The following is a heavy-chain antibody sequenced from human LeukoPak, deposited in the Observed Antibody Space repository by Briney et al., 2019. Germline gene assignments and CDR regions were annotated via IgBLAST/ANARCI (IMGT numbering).Heavy chain of an antibody. D-gene: IGHD4-17*01. CDR2: ISVYNGNT. CDR3: ARDNPYYGDYFDY. CDR1: GYTFTSYG. J-gene: IGHJ4*02. V-gene: IGHV1-18*01. Sequence: AASVKVSCKASGYTFTSYGISWVRQAPGQGLGWVGWISVYNGNTNYAQKLQGRVTMTTDTSTSTAYMELTSLRSDDTAVYYCARDNPYYGDYFDYWGQGTLVTVSS.